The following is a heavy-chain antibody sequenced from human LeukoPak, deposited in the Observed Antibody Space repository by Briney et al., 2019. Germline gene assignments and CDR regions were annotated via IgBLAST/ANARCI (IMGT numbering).Heavy chain of an antibody. CDR1: TDSITSNW. CDR3: AKEIVGGPTPGAY. J-gene: IGHJ4*02. CDR2: VHKSGST. Sequence: PSETLSLTCAVSTDSITSNWWSWVRQPPGKGLEWIGEVHKSGSTNYYPSLQSRVTISIDKSKNQIALELTSVTAADTAVYYCAKEIVGGPTPGAYWGQGILVTVSS. D-gene: IGHD1-26*01. V-gene: IGHV4-4*02.